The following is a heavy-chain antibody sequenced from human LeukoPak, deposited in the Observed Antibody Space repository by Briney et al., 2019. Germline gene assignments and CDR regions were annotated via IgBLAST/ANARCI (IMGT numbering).Heavy chain of an antibody. V-gene: IGHV1-8*03. CDR2: MNPNSGNT. D-gene: IGHD6-6*01. J-gene: IGHJ3*02. CDR3: ASALADRDAFDI. Sequence: ASVKVSCKASGYTFTSYDINWVRQATGQGLEWMGWMNPNSGNTGYAQKFQGRVTITRNTSISTAYMELSSLRSEDTAVYYCASALADRDAFDIWGQGTMVTVSS. CDR1: GYTFTSYD.